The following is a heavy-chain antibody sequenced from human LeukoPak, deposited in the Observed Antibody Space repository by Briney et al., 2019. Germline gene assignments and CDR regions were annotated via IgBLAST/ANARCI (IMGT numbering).Heavy chain of an antibody. J-gene: IGHJ5*02. Sequence: ASVKVSCKASGYTFTSYYMHWVRQAPGQGLEWMGIINPSGGSTSYAQKFQGRVTMTRDMSTSTVYMELSSLRSEDTAVYYCARGFPVASIAALPGVLHWFDPWGQGTLVTVSS. CDR3: ARGFPVASIAALPGVLHWFDP. V-gene: IGHV1-46*01. CDR1: GYTFTSYY. D-gene: IGHD6-6*01. CDR2: INPSGGST.